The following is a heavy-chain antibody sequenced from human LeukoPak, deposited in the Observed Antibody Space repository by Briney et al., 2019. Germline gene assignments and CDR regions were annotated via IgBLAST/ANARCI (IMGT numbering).Heavy chain of an antibody. D-gene: IGHD3-16*01. Sequence: GESLKISCKGSGYSFTSYWTGWVRQMPGKGLEWMGIIYPGDSDTRYSPSFQGQVTISADKSISTTYLQWSSLKASDTAMYYCARRSRGGTYAFDIWGQGTMVTVSS. CDR2: IYPGDSDT. J-gene: IGHJ3*02. CDR3: ARRSRGGTYAFDI. CDR1: GYSFTSYW. V-gene: IGHV5-51*01.